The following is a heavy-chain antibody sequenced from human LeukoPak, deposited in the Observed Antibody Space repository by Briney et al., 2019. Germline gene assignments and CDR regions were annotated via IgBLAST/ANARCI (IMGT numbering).Heavy chain of an antibody. CDR2: ISNDGSNE. J-gene: IGHJ3*02. D-gene: IGHD3-10*01. CDR3: AKVLWFGELLGAFDI. CDR1: GFIFSSYG. Sequence: GGSLRLSCAASGFIFSSYGMHWVRQAPGKGLEWVATISNDGSNEYYADSVKGRFTISRDNSKNTLYLQMTSLRAADTAVYYCAKVLWFGELLGAFDIWGQGTMVTVSS. V-gene: IGHV3-30*18.